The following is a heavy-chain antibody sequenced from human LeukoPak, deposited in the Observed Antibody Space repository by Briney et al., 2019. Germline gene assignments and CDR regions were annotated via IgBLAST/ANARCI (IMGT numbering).Heavy chain of an antibody. CDR1: GVSFSGYY. CDR3: ARGALMALNYYYYGMDV. Sequence: SETLSLTCAVYGVSFSGYYWSWIRQPPGKGLEWIGEINHSGGTNYNPSLKSRVTISVDTSKNQFSLKLSSVTAADTAVYYCARGALMALNYYYYGMDVWGQGTTVTVSS. V-gene: IGHV4-34*01. CDR2: INHSGGT. D-gene: IGHD2-8*01. J-gene: IGHJ6*02.